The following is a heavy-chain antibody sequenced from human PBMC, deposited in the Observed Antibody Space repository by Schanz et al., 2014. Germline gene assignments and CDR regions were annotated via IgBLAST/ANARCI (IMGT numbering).Heavy chain of an antibody. J-gene: IGHJ6*02. V-gene: IGHV3-NL1*01. D-gene: IGHD2-15*01. CDR1: GFAFSVYG. CDR2: ISHSGGSK. CDR3: AKGMGYCSGGTCYDYYYYGLDV. Sequence: VQLLESGGGVVQPGRSLRLSCAASGFAFSVYGMHWVRQAPGKGLEWVSSISHSGGSKYYADSVKGRFTISRDNSENTLYLQMNSLSADDTAVFYCAKGMGYCSGGTCYDYYYYGLDVWGQGTTVTVSS.